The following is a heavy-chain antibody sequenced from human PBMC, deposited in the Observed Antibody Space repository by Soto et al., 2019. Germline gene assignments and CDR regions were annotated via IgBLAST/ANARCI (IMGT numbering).Heavy chain of an antibody. CDR2: IIPIFGTA. J-gene: IGHJ4*02. V-gene: IGHV1-69*06. Sequence: ASVKVSCNASACTFSSYAISWVRQAPGQGLEWMGGIIPIFGTANYAQKFQGRVTITADKSTSTAYMELSSLRSEDTAVYYCATSARDGLNPGYWGQGTLVPVSS. CDR1: ACTFSSYA. CDR3: ATSARDGLNPGY.